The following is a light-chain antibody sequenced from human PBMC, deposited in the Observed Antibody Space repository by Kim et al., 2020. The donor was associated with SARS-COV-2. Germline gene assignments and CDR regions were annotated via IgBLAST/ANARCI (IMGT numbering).Light chain of an antibody. CDR1: SSDVGGYNY. Sequence: GQSITISCTGTSSDVGGYNYVSWYQQHPGKAPKLMIYDVSKRPSGVSDRFSGSKCGNTASLTISGLQAEDETDYYCSAYTSSSTWVFGGGTKLTVL. J-gene: IGLJ3*02. CDR3: SAYTSSSTWV. V-gene: IGLV2-14*04. CDR2: DVS.